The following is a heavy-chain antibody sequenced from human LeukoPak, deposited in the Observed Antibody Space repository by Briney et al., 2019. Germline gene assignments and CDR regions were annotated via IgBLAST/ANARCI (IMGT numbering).Heavy chain of an antibody. CDR3: ARSYGGNFFDY. D-gene: IGHD4-23*01. CDR2: SRYNGIET. V-gene: IGHV3-30*02. Sequence: GGSLRLSCAASGFNFSGFGMHWVRQAPGKGLEWVAFSRYNGIETYFADSVKGRFTISRDNSKNTLYLQINSPRGDDSAVYFCARSYGGNFFDYWGQGTLVTVSS. CDR1: GFNFSGFG. J-gene: IGHJ4*02.